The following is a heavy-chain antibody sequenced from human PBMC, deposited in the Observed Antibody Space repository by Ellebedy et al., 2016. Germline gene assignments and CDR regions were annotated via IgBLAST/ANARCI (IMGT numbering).Heavy chain of an antibody. CDR2: ISYDGSNK. CDR3: AKDLGVAGAFDI. J-gene: IGHJ3*02. Sequence: GGSLRLXXAASGFTFSSYGMHWVRQAPGKGLEWVAVISYDGSNKYYADSVKGRFTISRDNSKNTLYLQMNSLRAEDTAVYYCAKDLGVAGAFDIWGQGTMVTVSS. D-gene: IGHD6-19*01. CDR1: GFTFSSYG. V-gene: IGHV3-30*18.